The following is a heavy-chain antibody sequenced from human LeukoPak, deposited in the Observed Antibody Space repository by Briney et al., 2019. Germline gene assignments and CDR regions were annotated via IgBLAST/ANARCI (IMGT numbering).Heavy chain of an antibody. CDR1: GGSISSGSYY. CDR3: ARNSGSYPEYYYYYYYMDV. CDR2: IYTSGST. Sequence: SQTLSLTCTVSGGSISSGSYYWSWIRQPAGKGLEWIGRIYTSGSTNYNPSLKSRVTISVDTSKNQFSLKLSSVTAADTAVYYCARNSGSYPEYYYYYYYMDVWGKGTTVTVS. V-gene: IGHV4-61*02. D-gene: IGHD1-26*01. J-gene: IGHJ6*03.